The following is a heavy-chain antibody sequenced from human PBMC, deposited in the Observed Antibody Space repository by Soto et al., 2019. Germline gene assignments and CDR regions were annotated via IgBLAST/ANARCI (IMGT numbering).Heavy chain of an antibody. CDR3: ARRARPDFYYMDV. J-gene: IGHJ6*03. CDR1: GFTLSGYA. Sequence: EVQLAESGGGLAQPGGSLRLSCAASGFTLSGYAMDWVRQAPGKGLEYVSGISSNGVGTYYANSVEGRFTISRDKSKNTVYLQMGSLRPEDMALYYCARRARPDFYYMDVWGKGPRSPSP. D-gene: IGHD6-6*01. CDR2: ISSNGVGT. V-gene: IGHV3-64*01.